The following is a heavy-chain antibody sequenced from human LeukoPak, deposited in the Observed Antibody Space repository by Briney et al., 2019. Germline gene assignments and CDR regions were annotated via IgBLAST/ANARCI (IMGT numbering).Heavy chain of an antibody. CDR1: GYTFTSYY. J-gene: IGHJ3*02. D-gene: IGHD6-19*01. Sequence: ASVKVSCKASGYTFTSYYMHWVRQAPGQGLEWMGIINPSGGSTSYAQKFQSRVTMTRDTSTSTVYMELSSLRSEDTAVYYCASYSSGEDAFDIWGQGTMVTVSS. CDR3: ASYSSGEDAFDI. V-gene: IGHV1-46*01. CDR2: INPSGGST.